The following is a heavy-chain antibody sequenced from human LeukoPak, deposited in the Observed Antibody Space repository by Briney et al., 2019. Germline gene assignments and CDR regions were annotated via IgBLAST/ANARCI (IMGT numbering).Heavy chain of an antibody. J-gene: IGHJ3*02. V-gene: IGHV4-4*07. CDR1: GGSISSYY. D-gene: IGHD1-26*01. CDR2: IYTSGST. Sequence: PSETLSLTCTVSGGSISSYYWSWIRQPAGKGLEWIGRIYTSGSTNYNPSLKSRVTISVDTSKNQFSLKLSSVTAADTAVYYCARVSGSYTPKGAFDIWGQGTMVTVSS. CDR3: ARVSGSYTPKGAFDI.